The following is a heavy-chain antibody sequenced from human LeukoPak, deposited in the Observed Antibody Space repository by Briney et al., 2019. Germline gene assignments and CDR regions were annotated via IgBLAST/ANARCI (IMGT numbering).Heavy chain of an antibody. V-gene: IGHV1-8*01. CDR3: ARGIYNSGTYNVDY. Sequence: ASVKVSCKASGHTFTNYDINWVRQATGQGLEWMGWMNPNSGNIGYAQKFQGRVTMTRNTSISTAYMELSSLRSEDTAVYYCARGIYNSGTYNVDYWGQGTLVTVSS. J-gene: IGHJ4*02. D-gene: IGHD1-26*01. CDR1: GHTFTNYD. CDR2: MNPNSGNI.